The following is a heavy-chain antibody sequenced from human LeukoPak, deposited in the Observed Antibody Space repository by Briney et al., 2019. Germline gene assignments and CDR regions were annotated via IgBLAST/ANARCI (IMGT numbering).Heavy chain of an antibody. Sequence: GGSLRLSCAASGFTFSSYAMSWVRQAPGKGPEWVSAISGSGGSTYYADSVKGRFTISRDNSKNTLYLQMNSLRAEDTAVYYCAKDRIAVAGRTWSFDLWGRGTLVTVSS. CDR2: ISGSGGST. J-gene: IGHJ2*01. V-gene: IGHV3-23*01. D-gene: IGHD6-19*01. CDR1: GFTFSSYA. CDR3: AKDRIAVAGRTWSFDL.